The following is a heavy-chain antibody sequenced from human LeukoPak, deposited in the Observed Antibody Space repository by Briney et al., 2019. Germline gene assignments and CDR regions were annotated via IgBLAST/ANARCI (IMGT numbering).Heavy chain of an antibody. Sequence: SETLSLTCTVSGGSISSSSYYWGWIRQPPGKGLEWIGSIYHSGSTNYNPSLKSRVTISVDTSKNQFSLKLSSVTAADTAVYYCARAAVSGDVLAAYYLHHNNWFDPWGQGTLVTVSS. CDR2: IYHSGST. J-gene: IGHJ5*02. V-gene: IGHV4-39*07. CDR3: ARAAVSGDVLAAYYLHHNNWFDP. CDR1: GGSISSSSYY. D-gene: IGHD3-9*01.